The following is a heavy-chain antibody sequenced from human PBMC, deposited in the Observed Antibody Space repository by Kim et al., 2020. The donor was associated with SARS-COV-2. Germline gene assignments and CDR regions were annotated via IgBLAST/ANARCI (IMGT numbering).Heavy chain of an antibody. CDR2: ISSSGSTI. Sequence: GGSLRLSCAASGFTFSRYEMNWVRQAPGKGLEWVSYISSSGSTIYYADSVKGRFTISRDNAKNSLYLQMNSLRAEDTAVYYCARDEGYCSSTSCYPVWGFDYWGQGTLVTVSS. CDR1: GFTFSRYE. V-gene: IGHV3-48*03. CDR3: ARDEGYCSSTSCYPVWGFDY. D-gene: IGHD2-2*01. J-gene: IGHJ4*02.